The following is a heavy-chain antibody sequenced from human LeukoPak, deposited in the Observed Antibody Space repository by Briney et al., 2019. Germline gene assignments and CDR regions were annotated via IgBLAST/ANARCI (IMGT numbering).Heavy chain of an antibody. J-gene: IGHJ6*03. CDR3: ARRVTNSTWYASEGYHYMDV. CDR2: VSYDTTDK. CDR1: GFTFSSYS. D-gene: IGHD6-13*01. V-gene: IGHV3-30*03. Sequence: PGGSLRLSCAASGFTFSSYSMNWVRQTPGKGLEWLSFVSYDTTDKYYAESVKGRFSISRDNSRKTVYLQMNSLRAEDTAVYYCARRVTNSTWYASEGYHYMDVWGKGTTVTVSS.